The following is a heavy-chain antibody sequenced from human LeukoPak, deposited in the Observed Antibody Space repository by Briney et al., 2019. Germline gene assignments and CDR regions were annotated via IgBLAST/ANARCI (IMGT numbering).Heavy chain of an antibody. J-gene: IGHJ5*02. V-gene: IGHV3-33*08. CDR1: GFTFTTYG. Sequence: PGGSLRLSCAASGFTFTTYGMHWVRQAPGKGLEWVAVISHDVNFKYYADSVKGRFTISRDNSRNTMFLQMNSLRAEDTAVYYCTRDITDSSGITWFEPWGPGTLVTVSS. D-gene: IGHD3-22*01. CDR3: TRDITDSSGITWFEP. CDR2: ISHDVNFK.